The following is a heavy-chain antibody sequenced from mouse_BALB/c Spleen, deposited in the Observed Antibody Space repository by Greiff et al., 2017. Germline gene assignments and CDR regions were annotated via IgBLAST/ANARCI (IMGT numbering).Heavy chain of an antibody. CDR2: INSNGGSP. J-gene: IGHJ4*01. V-gene: IGHV5-6-3*01. Sequence: EVQVVESGGGLVQPGGSLKLSCAASGFTFSSYGMSWVRQTPDKRLELVATINSNGGSPYYPDSVKGRFTISRDNAKNTLYLQMSSLKSEDTAMYYCARDSLVDYAMDYWGQGTSVTVSS. D-gene: IGHD6-2*01. CDR3: ARDSLVDYAMDY. CDR1: GFTFSSYG.